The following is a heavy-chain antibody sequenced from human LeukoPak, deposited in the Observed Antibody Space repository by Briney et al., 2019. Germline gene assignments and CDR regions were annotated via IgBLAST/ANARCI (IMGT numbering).Heavy chain of an antibody. J-gene: IGHJ4*02. CDR3: ARDPGIITTTGHYFDQ. Sequence: SETLSLTCTVSGGSINSGTFYWGWIRQPPGKGLEWIGSMYYDGSTYYNPSLKSRVTISLGTSRNQFSLRLTSLTAADTAVYYCARDPGIITTTGHYFDQWGQGTLVTVSS. CDR2: MYYDGST. D-gene: IGHD1-14*01. V-gene: IGHV4-39*07. CDR1: GGSINSGTFY.